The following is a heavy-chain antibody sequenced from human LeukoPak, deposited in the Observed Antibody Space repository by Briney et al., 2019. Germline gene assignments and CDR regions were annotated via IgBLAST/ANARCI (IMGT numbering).Heavy chain of an antibody. CDR2: INHSGST. D-gene: IGHD5-12*01. CDR3: ARESYSGRAHFEY. Sequence: SETLSLTCAVYGGSFSDYYWSWIRQPPGKGMEWIGEINHSGSTNYNPSLKSRVTISVDTSKNQFSLKLSSVTAADTAVYFCARESYSGRAHFEYWGQGTLVTVSS. J-gene: IGHJ4*02. V-gene: IGHV4-34*01. CDR1: GGSFSDYY.